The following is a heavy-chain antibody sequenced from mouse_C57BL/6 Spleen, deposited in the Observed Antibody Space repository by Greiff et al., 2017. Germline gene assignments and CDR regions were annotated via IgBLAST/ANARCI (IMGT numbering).Heavy chain of an antibody. D-gene: IGHD1-1*01. V-gene: IGHV5-17*01. Sequence: EVKLVESGGGLVKPGGSLKLSCAASGFTFSDYGMHWVRQAPEKGLEWVAYISSGSSTIYYADTVKGRFTISRDNAKNTLFLQMTSLRSEDTAMYYCARGYYCSSYVWYVDYWGQGTTLTVSS. J-gene: IGHJ2*01. CDR3: ARGYYCSSYVWYVDY. CDR2: ISSGSSTI. CDR1: GFTFSDYG.